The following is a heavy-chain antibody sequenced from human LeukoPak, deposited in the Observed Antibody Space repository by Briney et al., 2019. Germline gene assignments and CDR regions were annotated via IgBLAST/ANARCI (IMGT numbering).Heavy chain of an antibody. D-gene: IGHD3-22*01. CDR1: GGSISSSSYY. CDR3: ASLLISDYYDRTFDI. CDR2: IYYSGST. J-gene: IGHJ3*02. Sequence: SSETLSLTCTVSGGSISSSSYYWGWIRQPPGKGLEWIGIIYYSGSTYSNPSLKSRVTISVDTSKNQFSLKLSSVTAADTAVYYCASLLISDYYDRTFDIWGQGTMVTVSS. V-gene: IGHV4-39*01.